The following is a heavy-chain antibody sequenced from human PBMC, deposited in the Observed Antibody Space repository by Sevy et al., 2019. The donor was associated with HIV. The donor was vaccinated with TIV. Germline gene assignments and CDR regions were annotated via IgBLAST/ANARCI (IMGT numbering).Heavy chain of an antibody. CDR1: GFAFYDYS. Sequence: GGSLRLSCAASGFAFYDYSMSWIRQAPGKGLEWVATLSGGCGKINYADSVKGRFTISRDNSKNSFYLQMDNLRVEDAALYYSGREGSTRPNDYWGQGTRVTVSS. J-gene: IGHJ4*02. V-gene: IGHV3-23*01. CDR2: LSGGCGKI. D-gene: IGHD3-10*01. CDR3: GREGSTRPNDY.